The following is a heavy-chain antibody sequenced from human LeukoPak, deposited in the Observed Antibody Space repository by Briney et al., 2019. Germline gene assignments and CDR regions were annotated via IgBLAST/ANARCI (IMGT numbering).Heavy chain of an antibody. D-gene: IGHD3/OR15-3a*01. CDR2: MNPNSGNT. J-gene: IGHJ5*02. V-gene: IGHV1-8*01. Sequence: ASVKVSCKASGYTFTSYDINWVRQATGQGLEWMGWMNPNSGNTGYAQKFQGRVTMTRNTSISTAYMELSSLRSEDTAVYYCARGLYFIGPSAYLSLVISGRPNTWFDPWGQGTLVTVSS. CDR1: GYTFTSYD. CDR3: ARGLYFIGPSAYLSLVISGRPNTWFDP.